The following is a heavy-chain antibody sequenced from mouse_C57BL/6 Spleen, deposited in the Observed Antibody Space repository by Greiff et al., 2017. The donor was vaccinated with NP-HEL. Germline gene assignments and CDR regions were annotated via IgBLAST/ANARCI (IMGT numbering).Heavy chain of an antibody. Sequence: EVQLQESGPELVKPGASVKISCKASGYSFTGYYMNWVKQSPEKSLEWIGEINPSTGGTTYNQKFKAKATLTVDKSSSTAYMQLKSLTSEDSAVYYCARSWAYCSNYGGMDYWGQGTSVTVSS. CDR1: GYSFTGYY. CDR3: ARSWAYCSNYGGMDY. J-gene: IGHJ4*01. V-gene: IGHV1-42*01. CDR2: INPSTGGT. D-gene: IGHD2-5*01.